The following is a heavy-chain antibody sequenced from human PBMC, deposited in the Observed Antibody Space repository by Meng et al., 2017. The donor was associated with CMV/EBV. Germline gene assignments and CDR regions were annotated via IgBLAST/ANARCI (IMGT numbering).Heavy chain of an antibody. V-gene: IGHV3-7*03. CDR1: GFTFSGFW. CDR2: IKNDGSEK. D-gene: IGHD3-22*01. Sequence: GESLKISCAASGFTFSGFWMNWVRQAPGKGLEWVANIKNDGSEKFYVDSVKGRFTISRDNAKSILYLQMNSLRAEDTAVYYCAKVPTMTGYFDYWGQGTLVTVSS. J-gene: IGHJ4*02. CDR3: AKVPTMTGYFDY.